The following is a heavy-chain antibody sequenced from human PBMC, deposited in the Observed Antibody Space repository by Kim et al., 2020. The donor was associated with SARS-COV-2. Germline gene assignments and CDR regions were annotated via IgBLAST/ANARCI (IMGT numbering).Heavy chain of an antibody. CDR2: ISDTDNT. CDR3: TSRRVAHFDS. Sequence: GGSLRLSCTASGFTFSAYTMNWVRQAPGKGLEWVSSISDTDNTHYADSVKGRFTISRDNSENTVSLQMNSLRAEDTAIYYCTSRRVAHFDSWGQGTLVTV. V-gene: IGHV3-23*01. J-gene: IGHJ4*02. D-gene: IGHD3-3*01. CDR1: GFTFSAYT.